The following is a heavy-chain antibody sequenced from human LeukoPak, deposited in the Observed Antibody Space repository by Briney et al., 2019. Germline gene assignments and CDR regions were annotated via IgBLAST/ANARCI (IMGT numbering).Heavy chain of an antibody. V-gene: IGHV4-4*02. CDR3: AREFVQGSSLPYFDS. J-gene: IGHJ4*02. Sequence: SETLSLTCGVSGGSIISCHWWSWLRQPPGKGLEWIGEIHHSGSTNYNSSLKSRVNISVDKSKNQFSLRLSSMTAADTAVYYCAREFVQGSSLPYFDSWGQGALVTVSS. CDR1: GGSIISCHW. CDR2: IHHSGST. D-gene: IGHD1-26*01.